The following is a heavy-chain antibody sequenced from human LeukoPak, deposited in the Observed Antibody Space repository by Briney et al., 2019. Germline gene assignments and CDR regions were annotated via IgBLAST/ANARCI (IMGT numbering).Heavy chain of an antibody. D-gene: IGHD5-12*01. CDR3: AKDLWGVATTQTGMDV. V-gene: IGHV3-30*18. CDR1: GFTFSNYA. CDR2: ISYDGSTK. J-gene: IGHJ6*02. Sequence: PGRSLRLSCAASGFTFSNYAMHWVRQAPGKGLEWVAVISYDGSTKYYADSVKGRFTISRDNSKNTLYLQMSSLRAEDTAVYYCAKDLWGVATTQTGMDVWGQGTTVTVSS.